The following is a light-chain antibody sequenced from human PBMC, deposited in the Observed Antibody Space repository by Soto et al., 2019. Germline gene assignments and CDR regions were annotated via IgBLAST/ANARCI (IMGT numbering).Light chain of an antibody. CDR3: AAWDDSLNGVV. Sequence: QSVLTQPPSASGTPGQRVTISCSGSSSNIGSNTVNWYQQLPGTAPKLLIYSNNQRPSGVPDRFSGSKSGTSASLAISGLQCADEADYYRAAWDDSLNGVVFGGGTELTVL. CDR1: SSNIGSNT. CDR2: SNN. V-gene: IGLV1-44*01. J-gene: IGLJ2*01.